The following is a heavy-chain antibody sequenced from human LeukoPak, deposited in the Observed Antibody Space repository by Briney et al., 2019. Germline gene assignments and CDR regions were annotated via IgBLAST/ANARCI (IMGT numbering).Heavy chain of an antibody. V-gene: IGHV1-18*01. CDR1: GYTFTSYG. CDR3: ARASITMIVVVTSSHDY. D-gene: IGHD3-22*01. J-gene: IGHJ4*02. Sequence: ASVKVSCKASGYTFTSYGISWVRQAPGQGFEWMGWISAYNGNTNYAQKLQGRVTMTTDTSTSTAYMELRSLRSDDTAVYYCARASITMIVVVTSSHDYWGQGTLVTVSS. CDR2: ISAYNGNT.